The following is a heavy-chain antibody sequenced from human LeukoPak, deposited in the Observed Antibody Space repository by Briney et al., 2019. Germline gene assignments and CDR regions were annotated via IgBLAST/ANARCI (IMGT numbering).Heavy chain of an antibody. CDR2: ISSSGSTI. CDR1: GFTFSSYK. Sequence: GGSLRLSCAASGFTFSSYKMNWVRQAPGKGLEWVSYISSSGSTIYYADSVKGRFTISRDNAKNSLYLQMNSLRAEDTAVYYCAREGFYGSGVIDYWGQGTLVTVSS. J-gene: IGHJ4*02. V-gene: IGHV3-48*03. D-gene: IGHD3-10*01. CDR3: AREGFYGSGVIDY.